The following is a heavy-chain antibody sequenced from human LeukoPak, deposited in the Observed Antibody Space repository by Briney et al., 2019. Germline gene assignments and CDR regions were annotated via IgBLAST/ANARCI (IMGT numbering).Heavy chain of an antibody. Sequence: SETLSLTCAVCGGSFSGYYWSWIRQPPGKGLEWIGEINHSGSTNYNPSLKSRVTISVDTSKNQFSLKLSSVTAADTAVYYCARITPSMDVWGKGTTVTVSS. CDR1: GGSFSGYY. CDR3: ARITPSMDV. D-gene: IGHD3-10*01. CDR2: INHSGST. J-gene: IGHJ6*03. V-gene: IGHV4-34*01.